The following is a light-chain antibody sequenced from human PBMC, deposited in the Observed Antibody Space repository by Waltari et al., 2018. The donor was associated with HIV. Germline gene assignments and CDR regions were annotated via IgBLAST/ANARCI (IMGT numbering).Light chain of an antibody. V-gene: IGLV2-14*01. J-gene: IGLJ2*01. CDR3: SSYTSTTTAIV. CDR1: RNDLGTYNY. CDR2: EVN. Sequence: QSALTQLASLPGSPGQSITIPCTGTRNDLGTYNYVSWYQHLPGKAPKLFIYEVNKRPSGVSNRFSGSKSGTSASLTITGLRAEDEAAYYCSSYTSTTTAIVFAGGTKLSVL.